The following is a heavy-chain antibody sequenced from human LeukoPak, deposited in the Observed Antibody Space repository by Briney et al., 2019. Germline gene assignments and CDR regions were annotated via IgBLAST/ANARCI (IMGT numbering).Heavy chain of an antibody. CDR3: TTIPYCSSTSCYGR. CDR2: IKSKTDGRTT. Sequence: GGFLRLSCAASGFTFSDAWMTWVRQAPGKGLEWVGRIKSKTDGRTTDYAAPVKGRFTISRDDSKNTLYLQMNSLKTEDTAVYYCTTIPYCSSTSCYGRWGQGTLVTVSS. V-gene: IGHV3-15*01. D-gene: IGHD2-2*01. J-gene: IGHJ4*02. CDR1: GFTFSDAW.